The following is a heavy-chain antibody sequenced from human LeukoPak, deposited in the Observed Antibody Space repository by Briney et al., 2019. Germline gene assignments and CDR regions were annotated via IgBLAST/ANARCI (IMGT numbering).Heavy chain of an antibody. CDR1: GIGFSSYA. J-gene: IGHJ2*01. Sequence: GGSLRLSCEVSGIGFSSYAMSWVRQAPGKGPEWVSVIRESGDSTAYAASVTGRFTISRDNSKKTLYLQMNSLRAEDTAVYYCALHRGYHNGDVVGYFDLWGRGSLVIVSS. D-gene: IGHD6-13*01. V-gene: IGHV3-23*01. CDR3: ALHRGYHNGDVVGYFDL. CDR2: IRESGDST.